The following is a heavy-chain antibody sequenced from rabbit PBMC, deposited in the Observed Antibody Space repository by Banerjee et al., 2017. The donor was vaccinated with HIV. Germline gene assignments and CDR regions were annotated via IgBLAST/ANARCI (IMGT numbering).Heavy chain of an antibody. Sequence: QSLEESGGDLVKPAASLTLTCTASGFSVSSYYYMCWVRQAPGKGLEWMGCINTGSGNTYYASWVNGRFTISKTSSTTVTLQMTSLTAADTTTYFCASHPDSSWGLWGQGTLVTVS. D-gene: IGHD4-2*01. CDR2: INTGSGNT. CDR3: ASHPDSSWGL. V-gene: IGHV1S40*01. J-gene: IGHJ3*01. CDR1: GFSVSSYYY.